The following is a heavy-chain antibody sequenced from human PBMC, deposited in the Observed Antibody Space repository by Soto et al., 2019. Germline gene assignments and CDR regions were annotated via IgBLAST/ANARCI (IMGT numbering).Heavy chain of an antibody. Sequence: QVQLVESGGGVVQPGRSLRLSCAASGFTFSSYGMHWVRQAPGKGLEWVAVIWYDGSNKYYADSVKGRFTISRDNSKNTLYLQMTSLRAEDTAVYYCARDWAPTGTTGWFAPWGQGTLVTVSS. J-gene: IGHJ5*02. D-gene: IGHD1-1*01. CDR1: GFTFSSYG. CDR3: ARDWAPTGTTGWFAP. CDR2: IWYDGSNK. V-gene: IGHV3-33*01.